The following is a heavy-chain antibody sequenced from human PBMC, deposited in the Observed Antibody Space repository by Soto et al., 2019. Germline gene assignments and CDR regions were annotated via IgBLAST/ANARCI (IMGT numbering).Heavy chain of an antibody. Sequence: SETLSLTCLVSGFPISSPYSWGWIRQPPGKGLEWIGSISHTGTTSYSPSLTSRVSISVDTSKNQVSLKLTSVTTADTAVYFCARVTMVIRDSDHFGVDVWGHGTTVTVSS. V-gene: IGHV4-38-2*02. CDR1: GFPISSPYS. J-gene: IGHJ6*02. CDR2: ISHTGTT. D-gene: IGHD4-17*01. CDR3: ARVTMVIRDSDHFGVDV.